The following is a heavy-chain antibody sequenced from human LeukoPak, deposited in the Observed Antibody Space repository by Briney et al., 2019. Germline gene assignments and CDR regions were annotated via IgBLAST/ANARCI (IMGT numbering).Heavy chain of an antibody. Sequence: GGSLRLSCEASGLSFTNAWMSWVRQAPGKGLEWVGRFKIKSDDETTDYAAPVRGRFTVSRDDSKNTVYLQMNSLKTEDTAVYYCTTDHRTISGVVTPDYWGQGTLATVSS. CDR2: FKIKSDDETT. V-gene: IGHV3-15*01. CDR3: TTDHRTISGVVTPDY. D-gene: IGHD3-3*01. J-gene: IGHJ4*02. CDR1: GLSFTNAW.